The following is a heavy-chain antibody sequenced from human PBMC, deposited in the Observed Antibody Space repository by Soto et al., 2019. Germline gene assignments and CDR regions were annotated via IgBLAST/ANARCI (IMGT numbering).Heavy chain of an antibody. J-gene: IGHJ4*02. Sequence: QVHLVQSGAEVKKPGASVKVSCKASGYTFTSYAMHWVHQAPGQRLEWMGWINAGNGNTKYSQKFQGRVTITRDTSASTAYMELSSLRSEDTAVYYCARGPGGPDGPGDYWGQGTLVTVSS. D-gene: IGHD2-15*01. CDR2: INAGNGNT. V-gene: IGHV1-3*01. CDR3: ARGPGGPDGPGDY. CDR1: GYTFTSYA.